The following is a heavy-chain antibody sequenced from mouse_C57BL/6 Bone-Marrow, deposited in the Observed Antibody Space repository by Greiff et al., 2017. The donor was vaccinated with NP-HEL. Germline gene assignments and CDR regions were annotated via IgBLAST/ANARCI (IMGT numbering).Heavy chain of an antibody. CDR1: GYTFTSYW. CDR3: ARDYDYGYWYFDV. Sequence: QVQLQQPGAELVKPGASVKLSCKASGYTFTSYWMQWVKQRPGQGLEWIGEIDPYDSYTNYNQKFKGKATLTVDTSSSTAYMQLSSLTSEDSAVYYCARDYDYGYWYFDVWGTGTTVTVSS. CDR2: IDPYDSYT. J-gene: IGHJ1*03. V-gene: IGHV1-50*01. D-gene: IGHD2-4*01.